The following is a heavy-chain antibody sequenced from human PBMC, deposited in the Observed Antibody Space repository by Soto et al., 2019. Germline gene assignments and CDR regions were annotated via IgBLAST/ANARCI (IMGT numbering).Heavy chain of an antibody. CDR1: GGSISTYY. CDR3: ARGRSDFPEAFDI. Sequence: TSETLSLTCTVSGGSISTYYWSWIRQPPGKGLEWIGYISYSGSSNYNPSLNSRVTISIDTSRNQFSLKLSSVTAADTAVYYCARGRSDFPEAFDIWGQGTVVTVSS. V-gene: IGHV4-59*01. D-gene: IGHD3-3*01. J-gene: IGHJ3*02. CDR2: ISYSGSS.